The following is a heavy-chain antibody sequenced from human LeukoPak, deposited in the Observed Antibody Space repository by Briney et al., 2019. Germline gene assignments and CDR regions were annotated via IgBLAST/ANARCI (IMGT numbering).Heavy chain of an antibody. CDR2: FDPEDGET. Sequence: ASVKVSCKVSGYSLTELSMHWVRQAPGKGLGWMGGFDPEDGETIYAQKFQGRVTVTEDTSTDTAYMELSSLRSEDTAVYYCAGDSGSHDLDYWGQGTLVTVSS. J-gene: IGHJ4*02. V-gene: IGHV1-24*01. D-gene: IGHD1-26*01. CDR1: GYSLTELS. CDR3: AGDSGSHDLDY.